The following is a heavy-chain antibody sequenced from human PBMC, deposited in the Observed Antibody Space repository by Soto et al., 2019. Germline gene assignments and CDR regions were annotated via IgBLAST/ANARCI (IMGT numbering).Heavy chain of an antibody. CDR3: ATDGDGYNY. Sequence: QVQLQESGPRLVKPSETLSLTCTVSGASVSGGSYYWAWIRQPPGKGLEWVGYIYFTGGTKYSPSLKNRASMSADTSKNQFSLKLSSVTTADTAVYYCATDGDGYNYWGQGILVTVSS. V-gene: IGHV4-61*01. D-gene: IGHD5-12*01. J-gene: IGHJ4*02. CDR2: IYFTGGT. CDR1: GASVSGGSYY.